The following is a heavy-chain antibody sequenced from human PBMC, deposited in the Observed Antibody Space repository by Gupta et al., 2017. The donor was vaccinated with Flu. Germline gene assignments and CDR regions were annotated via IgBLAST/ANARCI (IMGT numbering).Heavy chain of an antibody. V-gene: IGHV3-23*01. CDR2: ISGSGGST. CDR3: AKDRVVINPPRS. D-gene: IGHD3-22*01. J-gene: IGHJ5*02. Sequence: EVQLLASGGGLVQPGGSLRLPCADSGFTFSRYAMRWVRQAPGKGLEWVSAISGSGGSTYYADSVKGRFTISRDNSKNTLYLQMNSLRAEDTAVYYCAKDRVVINPPRSWGQRTLVTVSS. CDR1: GFTFSRYA.